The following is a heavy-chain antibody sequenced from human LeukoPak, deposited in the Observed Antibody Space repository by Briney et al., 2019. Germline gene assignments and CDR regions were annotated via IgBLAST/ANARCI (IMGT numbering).Heavy chain of an antibody. CDR3: ARGLTTVPYNWFDP. J-gene: IGHJ5*02. D-gene: IGHD4-11*01. CDR1: GYTFTSYG. CDR2: ISAYNGNT. Sequence: ASVKVSCKASGYTFTSYGISWVRPAPGQGLEWMGWISAYNGNTNYAQKLQGRVTMTTDTSTSTAYMELRSLRSDDTAVYYCARGLTTVPYNWFDPWGQGTLVTVSS. V-gene: IGHV1-18*01.